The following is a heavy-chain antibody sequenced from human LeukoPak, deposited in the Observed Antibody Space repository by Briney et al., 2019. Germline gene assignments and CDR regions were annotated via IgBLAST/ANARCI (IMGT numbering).Heavy chain of an antibody. J-gene: IGHJ6*03. V-gene: IGHV4-39*01. CDR1: GVSISSSNSY. D-gene: IGHD5-12*01. CDR2: IYYSGNT. Sequence: SETLSLTCTVSGVSISSSNSYWGWIRQPPGKGLEWIGSIYYSGNTYYNASLKSQVSISIDTSKNQFSLRLTSVTAADTAVYYCARVGGLRLLVMDVWGKGTTVTVSS. CDR3: ARVGGLRLLVMDV.